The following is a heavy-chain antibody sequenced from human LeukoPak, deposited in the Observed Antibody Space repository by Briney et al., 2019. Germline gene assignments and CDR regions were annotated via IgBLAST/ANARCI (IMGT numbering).Heavy chain of an antibody. Sequence: GSSVKVSCKASGGTFSSYAISWVRQAPGQGLEWMGGIIPIFGTANYAQKFQGRVTMTRDTSTSTVYMELSSLRSEDTAVYYCARDNGTAMVTPFDYWGQGTLVTVSS. J-gene: IGHJ4*02. CDR3: ARDNGTAMVTPFDY. CDR2: IIPIFGTA. V-gene: IGHV1-69*05. CDR1: GGTFSSYA. D-gene: IGHD5-18*01.